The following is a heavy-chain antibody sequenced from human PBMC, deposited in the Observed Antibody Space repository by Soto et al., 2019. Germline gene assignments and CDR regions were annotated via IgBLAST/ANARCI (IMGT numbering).Heavy chain of an antibody. D-gene: IGHD1-26*01. CDR1: GGSISSSNYY. Sequence: SETLSLTCTVSGGSISSSNYYWGWIRQAPGKGLEWIGNIYYSGSTYYNPSLKSRVTVSVDTSKNQFSLKLSSVTAADTAVYYCARRVVGAIKGFDYWGQGTLVTV. J-gene: IGHJ4*02. CDR3: ARRVVGAIKGFDY. CDR2: IYYSGST. V-gene: IGHV4-39*01.